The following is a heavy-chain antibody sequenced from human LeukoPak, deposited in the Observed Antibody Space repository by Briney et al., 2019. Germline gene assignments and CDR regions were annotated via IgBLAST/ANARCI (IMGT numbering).Heavy chain of an antibody. Sequence: ASVKVSCKASGYTFTGHAMNWVRQAPGQGPEWMGYINTKTGNPTYAQGFTGRFVFSLDTSVSTAYLQISSLKAEDTAVYYCARAPVGVTIFGVVTYSDYWGQGTLVTVSS. V-gene: IGHV7-4-1*02. CDR2: INTKTGNP. CDR1: GYTFTGHA. D-gene: IGHD3-3*01. J-gene: IGHJ4*02. CDR3: ARAPVGVTIFGVVTYSDY.